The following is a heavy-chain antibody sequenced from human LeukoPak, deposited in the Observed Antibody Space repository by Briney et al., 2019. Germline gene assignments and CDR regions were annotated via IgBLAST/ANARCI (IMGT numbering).Heavy chain of an antibody. V-gene: IGHV3-23*01. Sequence: PGGSLRLSCAGSGFTFSSYWMHWVRQAPGKGLEWVSGISGSGGSTYYADSVKGRFTISRENSKNTLYLQMSSLRAEDTAVYYCATARTLRVTTSFDYWGQGTLVTVSS. CDR2: ISGSGGST. J-gene: IGHJ4*02. CDR3: ATARTLRVTTSFDY. CDR1: GFTFSSYW. D-gene: IGHD4-17*01.